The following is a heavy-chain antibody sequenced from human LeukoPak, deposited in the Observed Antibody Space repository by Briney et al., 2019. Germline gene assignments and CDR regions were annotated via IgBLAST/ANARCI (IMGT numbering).Heavy chain of an antibody. J-gene: IGHJ3*02. D-gene: IGHD3-10*01. Sequence: PSETLSLTCTVSGGSISSSSYYWGWIRQPPGKGLEWIGSIYYSGSTYYNPSLKSRVTISVDTSKNQYSLKLSSVPAADTAVYYCARRQYYGSGSYYPPPDAFDIWGQGTMVTVSS. CDR1: GGSISSSSYY. V-gene: IGHV4-39*01. CDR2: IYYSGST. CDR3: ARRQYYGSGSYYPPPDAFDI.